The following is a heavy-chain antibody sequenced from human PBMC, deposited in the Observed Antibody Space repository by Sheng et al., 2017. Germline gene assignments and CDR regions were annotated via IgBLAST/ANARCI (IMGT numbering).Heavy chain of an antibody. D-gene: IGHD6-13*01. CDR2: IYYSGST. J-gene: IGHJ4*02. Sequence: QVQLQESGPGLVKPSETLSLTCTVSGGSISSYYWSWIRQPPGKGLEWIGYIYYSGSTDYNPSLKSRVTISVDTSKNQFSLKLSSVTAADTAVYYCARRYSSSWYFDYWGQGNXGHRLL. CDR3: ARRYSSSWYFDY. V-gene: IGHV4-59*01. CDR1: GGSISSYY.